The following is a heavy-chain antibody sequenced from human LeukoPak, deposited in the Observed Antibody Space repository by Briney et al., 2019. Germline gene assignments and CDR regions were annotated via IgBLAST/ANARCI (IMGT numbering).Heavy chain of an antibody. CDR3: ARDLLVRGEDY. J-gene: IGHJ4*02. V-gene: IGHV3-53*01. D-gene: IGHD3-10*01. CDR1: GFTVSSNY. Sequence: PGGSLRLSCAASGFTVSSNYMSWVRQAPGKGLEWVSVIYSGGSTYYADSVKGRFTISRDNSKNTLYLQMNSLRAEDTAVYYCARDLLVRGEDYWGQGTLVTVSS. CDR2: IYSGGST.